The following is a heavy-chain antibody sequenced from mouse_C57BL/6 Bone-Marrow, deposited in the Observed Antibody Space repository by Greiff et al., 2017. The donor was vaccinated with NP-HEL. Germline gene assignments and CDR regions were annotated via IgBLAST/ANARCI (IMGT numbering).Heavy chain of an antibody. Sequence: EVKLQESGAELVRPGASVKLSCTASGFNIKDDYMHWVKQRPEQGLEWIGWIDPENGDTEYASKFQGKATITADTSSNTAYLQLSSLTSEDTAVYYCTTRDGYYFDYWGQGTTLTVSS. CDR3: TTRDGYYFDY. D-gene: IGHD2-3*01. J-gene: IGHJ2*01. CDR2: IDPENGDT. V-gene: IGHV14-4*01. CDR1: GFNIKDDY.